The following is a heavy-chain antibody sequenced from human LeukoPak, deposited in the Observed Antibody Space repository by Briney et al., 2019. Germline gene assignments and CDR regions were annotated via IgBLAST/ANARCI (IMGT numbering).Heavy chain of an antibody. CDR2: FDPEDGET. J-gene: IGHJ3*01. CDR3: AANGFDL. CDR1: GYTFTSYD. Sequence: GASVKVSCKASGYTFTSYDINWVRQATGQGLEWMGGFDPEDGETMYAQRFQGRLTMTEDTSTDTAYMELISLRSEDTAVYYCAANGFDLWGQGTMVIVSA. V-gene: IGHV1-24*01. D-gene: IGHD2-8*01.